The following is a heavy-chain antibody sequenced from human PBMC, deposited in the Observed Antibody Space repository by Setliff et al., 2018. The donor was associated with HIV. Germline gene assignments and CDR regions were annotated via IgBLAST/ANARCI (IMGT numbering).Heavy chain of an antibody. CDR3: AREVGHRSGYYRGSFDY. CDR2: AFYSDNT. V-gene: IGHV4-39*07. D-gene: IGHD6-19*01. Sequence: PSETLSLTCIASGGSISSGTYYWGWIRQPPGKGLEYIGSAFYSDNTYYKPSLKNRVTISVDTSKNQFSLKLTSVTAADTAVYYCAREVGHRSGYYRGSFDYWGQGTLVTVSS. CDR1: GGSISSGTYY. J-gene: IGHJ4*02.